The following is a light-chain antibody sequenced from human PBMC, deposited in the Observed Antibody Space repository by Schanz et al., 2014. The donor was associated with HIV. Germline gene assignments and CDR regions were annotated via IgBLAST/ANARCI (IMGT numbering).Light chain of an antibody. CDR3: QKYNSAPRT. J-gene: IGKJ1*01. V-gene: IGKV1-27*01. CDR2: AAS. CDR1: QDISNY. Sequence: DIQMTPSPSSLSASVGARVTITCQASQDISNYLNWYQQKPGSVPKLLIYAASTLQSGVPSRFRGGGSGTDFTLTINSLQPEDVATYYCQKYNSAPRTFGQGTKVEI.